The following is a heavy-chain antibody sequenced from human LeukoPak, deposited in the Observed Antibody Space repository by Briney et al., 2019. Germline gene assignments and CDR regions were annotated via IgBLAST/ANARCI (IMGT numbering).Heavy chain of an antibody. CDR1: GGSISSSSYY. CDR3: ARDQDYGDYQSYAFDI. CDR2: IYYSGST. J-gene: IGHJ3*02. Sequence: SETLSLTCTVSGGSISSSSYYWGWIRQPPGKGLEWIGSIYYSGSTYYNPSLKSRVTISVDTSKNQFSLKLSSVTAADTAVYYCARDQDYGDYQSYAFDIWGQGTMVTVSS. V-gene: IGHV4-39*07. D-gene: IGHD4-17*01.